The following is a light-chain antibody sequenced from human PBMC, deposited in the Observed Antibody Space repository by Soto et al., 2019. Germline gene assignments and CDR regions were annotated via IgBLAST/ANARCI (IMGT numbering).Light chain of an antibody. J-gene: IGKJ5*01. Sequence: EIVVTKSPGTVSLSPGERATLSCRASQSVSNNYLAWYQQKPGQAPRLLIYGASNRATGIPDRFSGSGSGTDFTLTISRLEPEDFAVYYCQQYHDCPITFGQGTRLEIK. CDR3: QQYHDCPIT. CDR1: QSVSNNY. CDR2: GAS. V-gene: IGKV3-20*01.